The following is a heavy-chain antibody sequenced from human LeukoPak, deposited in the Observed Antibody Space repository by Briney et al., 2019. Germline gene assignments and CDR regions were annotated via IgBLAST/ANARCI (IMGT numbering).Heavy chain of an antibody. J-gene: IGHJ4*02. CDR2: ISAYNGNT. CDR3: ARDLGVRIVGAMRY. V-gene: IGHV1-18*01. Sequence: ASVKVSCKASGYTFTSYGVSWVRQAPGQGLEWMGWISAYNGNTNYAQKLQGRVTMTTDTSTSTAYMELRSLGSDDTAVYYCARDLGVRIVGAMRYWGQGTLVTVSS. CDR1: GYTFTSYG. D-gene: IGHD1-26*01.